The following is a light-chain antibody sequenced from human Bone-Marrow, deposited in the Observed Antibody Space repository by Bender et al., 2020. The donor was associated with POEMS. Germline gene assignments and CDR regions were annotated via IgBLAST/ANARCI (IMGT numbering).Light chain of an antibody. CDR1: SSNIGAHA. V-gene: IGLV1-44*01. Sequence: QSVLTQPPSASGTPGQRVTISCSGGSSNIGAHAVNWYQPLPGTAPKLLIYSSHRRPSEVPDRFSGSRSGTSASLAISGLQSEDEADYYCAGWDDSLNGWVFGGGTKLTVL. CDR2: SSH. CDR3: AGWDDSLNGWV. J-gene: IGLJ3*02.